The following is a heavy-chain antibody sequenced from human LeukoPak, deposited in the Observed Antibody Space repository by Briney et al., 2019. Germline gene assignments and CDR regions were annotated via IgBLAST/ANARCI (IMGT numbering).Heavy chain of an antibody. Sequence: SETLSLTCTVSGGSISSSSSYWSWIRQPPGKELEWIGSIYYTGSTYYNPSLKSRVTISVDTSKNQFSLNLSSVTAADAAVYYCARSPNYRFDYWGQGTLVTVSS. J-gene: IGHJ4*02. D-gene: IGHD1-1*01. CDR1: GGSISSSSSY. CDR3: ARSPNYRFDY. V-gene: IGHV4-39*01. CDR2: IYYTGST.